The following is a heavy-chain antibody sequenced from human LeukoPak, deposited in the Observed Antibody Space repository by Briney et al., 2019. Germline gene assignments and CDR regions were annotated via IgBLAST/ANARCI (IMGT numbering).Heavy chain of an antibody. CDR2: ISGDGVRT. J-gene: IGHJ6*03. V-gene: IGHV3-23*01. CDR3: ARDPYNGGYGASYYYYMDV. D-gene: IGHD1-26*01. Sequence: GESLRLSCAASGITFSIYGMSWVRQAPGKGLQWVSAISGDGVRTYYADSVRGRFAISRDNAKNSLYLQMNSLRAEDTAIYYCARDPYNGGYGASYYYYMDVWGKGTTVTISS. CDR1: GITFSIYG.